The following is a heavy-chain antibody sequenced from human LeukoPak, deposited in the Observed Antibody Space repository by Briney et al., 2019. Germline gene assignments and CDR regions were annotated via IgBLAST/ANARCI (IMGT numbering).Heavy chain of an antibody. CDR2: ISSSSSYI. CDR1: GFTFSSYS. D-gene: IGHD4-17*01. V-gene: IGHV3-21*01. Sequence: GGSLRLSCAASGFTFSSYSMNWVRQALGKGLEWVSSISSSSSYIYYGDSVKGRFTISRDNAKNSLYLQMNSLRADDTAVYYCARTFASDYGDYWFDYWGQGTLVTVSS. J-gene: IGHJ4*02. CDR3: ARTFASDYGDYWFDY.